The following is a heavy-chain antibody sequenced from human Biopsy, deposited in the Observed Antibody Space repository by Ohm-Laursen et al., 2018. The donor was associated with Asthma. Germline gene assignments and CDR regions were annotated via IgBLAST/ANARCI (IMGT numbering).Heavy chain of an antibody. J-gene: IGHJ4*02. CDR1: GRSISNFY. CDR2: VYYSGGT. D-gene: IGHD2-21*02. Sequence: SETLSLTCTVSGRSISNFYWSWIRQPPGKGLESIWHVYYSGGTNYNPSLKSRVTISIDASKNQFSLKLTSVTAADTAVYYCARGVDRVTGLLDHFDSWGQGTLVTVSS. V-gene: IGHV4-59*01. CDR3: ARGVDRVTGLLDHFDS.